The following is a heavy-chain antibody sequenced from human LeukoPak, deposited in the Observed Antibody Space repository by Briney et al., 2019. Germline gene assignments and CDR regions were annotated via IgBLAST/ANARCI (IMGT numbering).Heavy chain of an antibody. CDR3: AELGITMIGGV. CDR2: IFSGGST. Sequence: GGSLRLSCAASGFIFSTNYMSWVRQAPGKGLEWVSVIFSGGSTYYADSVKGRFTISRDNAKNSLYLQMDSLRAEDTAVYYCAELGITMIGGVWGKGTTVTISS. V-gene: IGHV3-53*01. D-gene: IGHD3-10*02. CDR1: GFIFSTNY. J-gene: IGHJ6*04.